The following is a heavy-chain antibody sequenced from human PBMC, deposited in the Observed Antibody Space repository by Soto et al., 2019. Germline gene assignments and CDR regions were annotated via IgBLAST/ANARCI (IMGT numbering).Heavy chain of an antibody. D-gene: IGHD6-19*01. V-gene: IGHV1-18*01. CDR3: VRDQQWLLPVPLNFDY. CDR1: GFTFSDYG. CDR2: ISAFNGET. Sequence: ASVKLSCKDSGFTFSDYGFSWVRQAPGRGLEWMGWISAFNGETNYTQKSEGRVAMTTDAATTTAYMELRSLTVDDTAVYYCVRDQQWLLPVPLNFDYWGQGTVVTVSS. J-gene: IGHJ4*02.